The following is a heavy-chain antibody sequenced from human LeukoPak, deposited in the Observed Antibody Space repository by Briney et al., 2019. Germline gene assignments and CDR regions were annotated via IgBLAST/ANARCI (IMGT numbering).Heavy chain of an antibody. CDR2: ISSSGSPI. CDR1: GFTFSSYE. Sequence: AGGSLRLSCAASGFTFSSYEMNWVRQAPGKGLEWVSYISSSGSPIYYADSVKGRFTISRDNAKNSLYLQMNSLRAEDTAVYYCARAYGSGSYYPVDYWGQGTLVTVSS. J-gene: IGHJ4*02. D-gene: IGHD3-10*01. V-gene: IGHV3-48*03. CDR3: ARAYGSGSYYPVDY.